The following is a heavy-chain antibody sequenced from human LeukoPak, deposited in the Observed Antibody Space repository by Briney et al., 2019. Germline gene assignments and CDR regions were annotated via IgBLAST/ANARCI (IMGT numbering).Heavy chain of an antibody. Sequence: GGSLRLSCAASGFTFSNYTMNWVRQAPGKGLEWVSSITSTSSYIYYAGSVKGRFTISRDNAKNSLYLQMNSLRAEDTAVYYCARAVPGSSPDYWGQGTLVTVSS. CDR2: ITSTSSYI. CDR1: GFTFSNYT. D-gene: IGHD4-17*01. J-gene: IGHJ4*02. V-gene: IGHV3-21*01. CDR3: ARAVPGSSPDY.